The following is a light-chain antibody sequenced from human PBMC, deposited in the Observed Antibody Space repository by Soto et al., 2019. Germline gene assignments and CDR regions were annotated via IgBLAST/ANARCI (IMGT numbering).Light chain of an antibody. CDR1: SSNIGAGYD. V-gene: IGLV1-44*01. CDR3: AAWDDSLNDYV. CDR2: TND. J-gene: IGLJ1*01. Sequence: QSVLTQPPSVSGAPGQRVTISCTGSSSNIGAGYDVHWYQQLPGTAPKLLIYTNDQRPSGVPDRFSGSKSGTSASLAISGLQSEDEADYYCAAWDDSLNDYVFGTGTKVTVL.